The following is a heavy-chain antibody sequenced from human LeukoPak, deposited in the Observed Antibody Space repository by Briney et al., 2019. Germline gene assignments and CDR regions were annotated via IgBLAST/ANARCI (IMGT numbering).Heavy chain of an antibody. D-gene: IGHD6-13*01. Sequence: GGSLRLSCAASGFTFSSYSMNWVRQAPGKGLEWVSSISSSSSYIYYADSVKGRFTISRDNAKNSLYLQMNSLRAEDTAVYYCASTYSSSWYVNYWGQGTLVTVSS. CDR1: GFTFSSYS. J-gene: IGHJ4*02. V-gene: IGHV3-21*01. CDR3: ASTYSSSWYVNY. CDR2: ISSSSSYI.